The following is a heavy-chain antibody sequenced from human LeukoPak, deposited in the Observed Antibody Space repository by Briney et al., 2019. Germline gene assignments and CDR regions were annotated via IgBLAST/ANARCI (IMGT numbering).Heavy chain of an antibody. J-gene: IGHJ4*02. Sequence: PSETLSLTCTVSGGSISSSSYYWGWIRQPPGKGLEWIGRIHTSGSTNYNPSLKSRVTMSGDTSKNQISLKLSSVTAADTAVYYCARGQYYYDSSGYYPFYYWGQGTLVTVSS. D-gene: IGHD3-22*01. CDR1: GGSISSSSYY. CDR3: ARGQYYYDSSGYYPFYY. CDR2: IHTSGST. V-gene: IGHV4-39*07.